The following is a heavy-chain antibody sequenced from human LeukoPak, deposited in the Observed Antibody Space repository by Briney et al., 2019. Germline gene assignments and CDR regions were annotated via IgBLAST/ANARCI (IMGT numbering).Heavy chain of an antibody. CDR2: FGSDLSFR. CDR3: ARDSSDHVWGTYPYYFTY. V-gene: IGHV3-21*01. CDR1: GFTFSHYS. D-gene: IGHD3-16*02. J-gene: IGHJ4*02. Sequence: GSLRLSCAGSGFTFSHYSMNWVRQAPGKGLEWVASFGSDLSFRSVADSLKGRFTISRDNAENSIYLHMNSLRAEDTAIYYCARDSSDHVWGTYPYYFTYWGQGTLVTVSS.